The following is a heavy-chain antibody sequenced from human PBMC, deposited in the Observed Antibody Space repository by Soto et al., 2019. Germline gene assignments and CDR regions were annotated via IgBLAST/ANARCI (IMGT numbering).Heavy chain of an antibody. CDR3: ARDSHSPERFDS. V-gene: IGHV1-2*02. CDR1: GYTFTGYY. D-gene: IGHD5-18*01. J-gene: IGHJ4*02. Sequence: ASVKVSCKASGYTFTGYYMHWVRQAPGQGLEWMGWINPYSGGADYAQSFQGRVTMTRDTSISTVYMELSRLRFDDTAVYFCARDSHSPERFDSWGQGTLVTVSS. CDR2: INPYSGGA.